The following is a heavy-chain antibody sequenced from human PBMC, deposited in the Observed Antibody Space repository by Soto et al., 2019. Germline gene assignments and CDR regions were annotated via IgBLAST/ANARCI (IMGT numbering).Heavy chain of an antibody. Sequence: GGSLRLSCAASGFTFSNYLMNWVRQAPGKGLEWVANIKQDGSEKYYVDSVKGRFTISRDNAKNSLFLQMNSLRAEDTAVYYCARGYDSSGFYPMRWGQGTLVTVSS. V-gene: IGHV3-7*01. CDR3: ARGYDSSGFYPMR. D-gene: IGHD3-22*01. CDR1: GFTFSNYL. J-gene: IGHJ4*02. CDR2: IKQDGSEK.